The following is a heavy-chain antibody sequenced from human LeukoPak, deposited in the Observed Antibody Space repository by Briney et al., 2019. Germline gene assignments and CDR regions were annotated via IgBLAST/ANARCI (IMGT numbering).Heavy chain of an antibody. CDR3: ATTDSGYYSRLY. Sequence: GASVKVSCEASGYTFTNYFIHWVRQAPGQGLEWLGILNPSGGSTSYAQKFQGRVTMTRDTSTSTVYMELSSLRSEDTAVYYCATTDSGYYSRLYWGQGTLVTVSS. V-gene: IGHV1-46*01. CDR2: LNPSGGST. D-gene: IGHD3-22*01. CDR1: GYTFTNYF. J-gene: IGHJ4*02.